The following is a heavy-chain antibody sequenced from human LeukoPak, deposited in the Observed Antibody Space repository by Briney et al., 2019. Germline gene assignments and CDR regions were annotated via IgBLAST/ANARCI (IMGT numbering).Heavy chain of an antibody. D-gene: IGHD4-17*01. CDR3: ARDANGDYVFDY. J-gene: IGHJ4*02. V-gene: IGHV3-21*01. CDR2: ISSSSSYI. CDR1: GFTFSSYS. Sequence: AGGSLRLSCAASGFTFSSYSMNWVRQAPGKGLEWVSSISSSSSYIYYADSVKGRFTISRGNAKNSLYLQMNSLRAEDTAVYYCARDANGDYVFDYWGQGTLVTVSS.